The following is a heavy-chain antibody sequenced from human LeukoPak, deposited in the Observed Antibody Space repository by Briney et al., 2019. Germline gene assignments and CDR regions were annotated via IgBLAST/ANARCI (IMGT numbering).Heavy chain of an antibody. V-gene: IGHV3-48*03. J-gene: IGHJ4*02. CDR3: ARMGYDDAWGSPESPIDF. CDR2: ISSSGSAI. Sequence: PGGSLRLSCAASGFTFINHELNWVRQAPGKGLEWISHISSSGSAIHYADSVKGRFTMSRDKTKNSLYLQMNSLRGDDTAVYYCARMGYDDAWGSPESPIDFWGQGTLVIVSS. D-gene: IGHD3-16*01. CDR1: GFTFINHE.